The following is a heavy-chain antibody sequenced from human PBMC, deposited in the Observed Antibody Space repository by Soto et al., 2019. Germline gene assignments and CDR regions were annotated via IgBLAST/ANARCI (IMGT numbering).Heavy chain of an antibody. V-gene: IGHV1-2*02. CDR3: AMALGYCSGGSCQRGWFDP. Sequence: QVQLVQSGAEVKKPGASVKISCKASGYTFTGYYMHWVRQAPGHGPEWMGWVNPKNADTMYAQKFQGRVTMTSDTSISTGYMELNRLTFDDTAIYYCAMALGYCSGGSCQRGWFDPWGQGTLVTVSS. J-gene: IGHJ5*02. CDR2: VNPKNADT. D-gene: IGHD2-15*01. CDR1: GYTFTGYY.